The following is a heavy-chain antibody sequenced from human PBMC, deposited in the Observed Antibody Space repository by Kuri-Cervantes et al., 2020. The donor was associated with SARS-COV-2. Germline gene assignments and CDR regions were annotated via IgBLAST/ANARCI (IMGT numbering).Heavy chain of an antibody. CDR1: GGTFSSYA. CDR3: ARDRSDHRDAFDI. CDR2: IIPIFGTA. D-gene: IGHD1-14*01. Sequence: SVKVSCKASGGTFSSYAISWVRQAPGQGLEWMGGIIPIFGTANYAQKFQGRVTITADESTSTAYMELSSLRSDDTAVYYCARDRSDHRDAFDIWGQGTMVTVSS. J-gene: IGHJ3*02. V-gene: IGHV1-69*13.